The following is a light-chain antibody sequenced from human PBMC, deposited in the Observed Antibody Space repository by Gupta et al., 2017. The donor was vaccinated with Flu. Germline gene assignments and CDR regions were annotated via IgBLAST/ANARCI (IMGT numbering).Light chain of an antibody. CDR1: QSIGTS. CDR2: DAS. V-gene: IGKV3-15*01. J-gene: IGKJ4*01. Sequence: ATLSVSPGESATLSCRASQSIGTSLGWYEQRRRQAPRLLIYDASTRDTGITARFSGSGCGKDFSLTIRSRQSEDFVFYYCHQYNNWPPVTFGGGTKVDIK. CDR3: HQYNNWPPVT.